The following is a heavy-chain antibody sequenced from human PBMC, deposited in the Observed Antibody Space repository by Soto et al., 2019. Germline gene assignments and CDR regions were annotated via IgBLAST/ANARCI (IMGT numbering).Heavy chain of an antibody. Sequence: PGGSLRLSCAASGFTFSSYSMNWVRQAPGKGLEWVSYISSSSNTRYYADSVKGRFTISRDNAKNALYLQMNSLRAEDTAVYYCAKDRTYCTGDCYFYYGIHVWGQGTTVTVSS. CDR3: AKDRTYCTGDCYFYYGIHV. CDR2: ISSSSNTR. D-gene: IGHD2-8*02. V-gene: IGHV3-48*01. J-gene: IGHJ6*02. CDR1: GFTFSSYS.